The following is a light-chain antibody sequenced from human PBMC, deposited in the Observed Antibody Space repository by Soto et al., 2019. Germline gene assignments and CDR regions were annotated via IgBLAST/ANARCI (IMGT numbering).Light chain of an antibody. CDR3: AAWDDSLTGCV. CDR2: TTD. CDR1: SSNIGSNA. Sequence: QSVLTQPLSASASPGQRVTISCSGDSSNIGSNAVDWYQHLPGTAPPRLIFTTDQLPSGVSGRFSGSKSGTSASLAISGLQSEDEGDYYCAAWDDSLTGCVFGAGTKLTVL. J-gene: IGLJ3*02. V-gene: IGLV1-44*01.